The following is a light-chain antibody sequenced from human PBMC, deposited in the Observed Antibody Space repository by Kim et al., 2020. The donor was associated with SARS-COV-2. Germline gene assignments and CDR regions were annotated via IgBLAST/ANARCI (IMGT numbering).Light chain of an antibody. CDR3: NSRDTSGNHLV. CDR1: SLRTYY. V-gene: IGLV3-19*01. CDR2: GKN. Sequence: ALGTTVRIPCQGDSLRTYYASWYQQKPGQAPVLVIYGKNNRPSGIPDRFSGSSSGNTASLTITGAQAEDEADYYCNSRDTSGNHLVFGGGTQLTVL. J-gene: IGLJ2*01.